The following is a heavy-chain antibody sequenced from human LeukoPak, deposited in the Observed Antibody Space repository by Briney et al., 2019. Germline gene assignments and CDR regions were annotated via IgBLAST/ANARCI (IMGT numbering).Heavy chain of an antibody. CDR3: ARDIPGEGSLDAFDI. CDR1: GYTFTSYG. J-gene: IGHJ3*02. V-gene: IGHV1-18*01. CDR2: ISAKKGKR. D-gene: IGHD3-16*01. Sequence: ASVKVSCKASGYTFTSYGISWGRQAHGQGLEWMGWISAKKGKRNYAQKIQGRVTMTTDTSTSTAYTELRSLRSDDTAVYSCARDIPGEGSLDAFDIWGQGTMVTVSS.